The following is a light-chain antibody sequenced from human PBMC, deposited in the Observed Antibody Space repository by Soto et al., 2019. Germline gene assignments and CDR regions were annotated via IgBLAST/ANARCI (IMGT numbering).Light chain of an antibody. CDR3: QQYVSIPLT. Sequence: EVVLTQSPVTLSLAPGERATLSCRASQSVSGYLAWYQQKPGQAPRLLIYDVSNRATGIPARFSGSGSGTDFTLTIRRLEPEDLAVYYCQQYVSIPLTFGGGTKVDIK. CDR1: QSVSGY. V-gene: IGKV3-11*01. J-gene: IGKJ4*01. CDR2: DVS.